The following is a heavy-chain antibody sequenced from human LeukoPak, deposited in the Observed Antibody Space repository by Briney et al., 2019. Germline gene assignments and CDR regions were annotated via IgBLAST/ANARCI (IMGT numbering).Heavy chain of an antibody. CDR3: TTDAPFYGSGSYFSDFQH. Sequence: GGSLRLSCAASGFTFSYACMSWVRQAPGKGLEWVGRIKSKTDGGTTDRAAPVKGRFTISRDDSKKTLYLQMNSLKTEDTGVYYCTTDAPFYGSGSYFSDFQHWGQGTLVIVSS. CDR2: IKSKTDGGTT. CDR1: GFTFSYAC. D-gene: IGHD3-10*01. J-gene: IGHJ1*01. V-gene: IGHV3-15*01.